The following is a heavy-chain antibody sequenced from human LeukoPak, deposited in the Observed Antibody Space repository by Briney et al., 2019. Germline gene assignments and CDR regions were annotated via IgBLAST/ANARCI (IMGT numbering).Heavy chain of an antibody. J-gene: IGHJ4*02. CDR2: IKQDGSEK. V-gene: IGHV3-7*05. CDR1: GFTFSSYW. D-gene: IGHD5-18*01. Sequence: GGSLRLSCAASGFTFSSYWMNWVRQAPGKGLEWLANIKQDGSEKYYQDSVKGRFSISRDNAKNSLYLQMNSLRAEDTAMYYCARDYGYSYGYDYWGQGTLVTVSS. CDR3: ARDYGYSYGYDY.